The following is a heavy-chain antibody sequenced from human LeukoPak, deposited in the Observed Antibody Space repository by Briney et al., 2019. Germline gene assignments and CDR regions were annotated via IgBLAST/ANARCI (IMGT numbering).Heavy chain of an antibody. Sequence: PEASVKVSCKASGGTFSSYAISWVRQAPGQGLEWMGGIIPIFGTANYAQKFQGRATITADESTSTAYMELSSLRSEDTAVYYCAREPSSIDIVVVPAGDAFDIWGQGTMVTVSS. CDR1: GGTFSSYA. V-gene: IGHV1-69*01. D-gene: IGHD2-2*01. CDR2: IIPIFGTA. J-gene: IGHJ3*02. CDR3: AREPSSIDIVVVPAGDAFDI.